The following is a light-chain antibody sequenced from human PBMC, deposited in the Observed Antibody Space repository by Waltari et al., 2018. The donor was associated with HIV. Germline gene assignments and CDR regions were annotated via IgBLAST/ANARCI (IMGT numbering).Light chain of an antibody. CDR3: QQYKNWPLYT. Sequence: EVVMTQSPDNLSVSPGERATLSCRASQSVSSNLAWYQQKPGQAPSLLIYGASTRATGIPARFSGSGSGTEFTLTISSLQSEDFAVYSCQQYKNWPLYTFGQGTKLEIK. J-gene: IGKJ2*01. CDR2: GAS. V-gene: IGKV3-15*01. CDR1: QSVSSN.